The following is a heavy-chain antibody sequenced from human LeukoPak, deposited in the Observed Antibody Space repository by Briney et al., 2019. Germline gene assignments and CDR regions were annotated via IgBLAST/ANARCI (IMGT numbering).Heavy chain of an antibody. Sequence: GGSLRLSCAASGFTFSSYEMNWVRQAPGKGLEWVSYISSTGASTFSADSVKGRFTISRDNAKNSLYLHMNSLRADDTAVYYCATVRRQLVDYWGQGALVTVS. CDR3: ATVRRQLVDY. D-gene: IGHD6-13*01. J-gene: IGHJ4*02. V-gene: IGHV3-48*03. CDR1: GFTFSSYE. CDR2: ISSTGAST.